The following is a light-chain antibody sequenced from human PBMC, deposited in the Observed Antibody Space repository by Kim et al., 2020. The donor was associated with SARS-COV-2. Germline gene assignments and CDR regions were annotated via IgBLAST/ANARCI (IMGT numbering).Light chain of an antibody. CDR1: QDITKY. J-gene: IGKJ2*01. Sequence: VGDRVTITGQASQDITKYVSWYRQKPGRAPNLLIYDASKLEAGVPSRFSGSGPGTDFTFPIGGLQPEDFATYYCQQYDNTPYTFGQGTKLEI. V-gene: IGKV1-33*01. CDR2: DAS. CDR3: QQYDNTPYT.